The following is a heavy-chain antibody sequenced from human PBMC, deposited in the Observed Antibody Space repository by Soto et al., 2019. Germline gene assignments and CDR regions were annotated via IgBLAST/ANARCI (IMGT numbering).Heavy chain of an antibody. CDR1: GGSISSGDYY. D-gene: IGHD3-9*01. Sequence: SETLSLTCTVSGGSISSGDYYWSWIRQPPGKGLEWIGYIYYSGSTYYKPSLKSRVTISVDTSKNQFFLKLSSVTAADTAVYYFASGYYDILTGRDTKYYFDYWGQGALVTVSS. CDR2: IYYSGST. J-gene: IGHJ4*02. V-gene: IGHV4-30-4*01. CDR3: ASGYYDILTGRDTKYYFDY.